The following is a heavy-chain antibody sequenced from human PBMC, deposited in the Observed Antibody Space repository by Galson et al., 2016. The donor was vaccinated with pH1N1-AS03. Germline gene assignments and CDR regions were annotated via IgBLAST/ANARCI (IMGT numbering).Heavy chain of an antibody. D-gene: IGHD3-10*01. V-gene: IGHV3-74*01. CDR2: IHTDGSRT. CDR3: ARVYYYGSAGSYSLDY. CDR1: GFTFGGYW. Sequence: SLRLSCAASGFTFGGYWMHWVRQGPGKGLEWVSHIHTDGSRTTYADSVKGRFTISRDNAKNTLYPQMSSLRAEDTAVYYCARVYYYGSAGSYSLDYWGQGTLVTVSS. J-gene: IGHJ4*02.